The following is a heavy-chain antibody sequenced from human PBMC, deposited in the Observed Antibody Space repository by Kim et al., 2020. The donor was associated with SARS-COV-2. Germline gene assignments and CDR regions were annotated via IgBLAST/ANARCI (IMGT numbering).Heavy chain of an antibody. Sequence: ASVKVSCKASGYTFTSYGISWVRQAPGQGLEWMGWISAYNGNTNYAQKLQGRVTMTTDTSTSTAYMELRSLRSDDTAVYYCARGVVVWFGELFPFDPWGQGTLVTVSS. CDR1: GYTFTSYG. CDR3: ARGVVVWFGELFPFDP. D-gene: IGHD3-10*01. V-gene: IGHV1-18*04. J-gene: IGHJ5*02. CDR2: ISAYNGNT.